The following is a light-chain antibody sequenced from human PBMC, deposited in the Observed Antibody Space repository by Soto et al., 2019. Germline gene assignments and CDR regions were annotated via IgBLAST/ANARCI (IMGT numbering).Light chain of an antibody. V-gene: IGLV4-69*01. Sequence: QPVLTQSPSASASLGASVKLTCTLSSGHSNYAIAWHQQQPEKGPRYLMKLNSDGSHSKGDGIPDRFSGSSSGAERYLTISSLQSEDEADYYCQTWDTGARVVFGGGTKLTVL. CDR3: QTWDTGARVV. CDR1: SGHSNYA. CDR2: LNSDGSH. J-gene: IGLJ2*01.